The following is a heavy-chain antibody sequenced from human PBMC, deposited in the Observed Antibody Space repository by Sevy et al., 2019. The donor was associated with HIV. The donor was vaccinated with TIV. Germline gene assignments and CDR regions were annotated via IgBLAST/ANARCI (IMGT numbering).Heavy chain of an antibody. CDR1: GFTFSSYS. D-gene: IGHD3-22*01. Sequence: GGSLRLSCAASGFTFSSYSMNWVRQAPGKGLEWVSSISSSSSYIYYADSVKGRFTISRDNAKNSLYLQMNSLRAEDTAVYHCARDRGADSSGYYYSDFDYWGQGTLVTVSS. CDR3: ARDRGADSSGYYYSDFDY. V-gene: IGHV3-21*01. CDR2: ISSSSSYI. J-gene: IGHJ4*02.